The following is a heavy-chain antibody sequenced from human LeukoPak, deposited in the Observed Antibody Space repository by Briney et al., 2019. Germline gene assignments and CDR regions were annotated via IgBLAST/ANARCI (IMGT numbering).Heavy chain of an antibody. D-gene: IGHD3-22*01. CDR3: TRLAKKSDDDDSIYRDSDY. J-gene: IGHJ4*02. CDR2: VKKDGNDK. V-gene: IGHV3-7*01. CDR1: GFTFSTYS. Sequence: GGFLRLSCAASGFTFSTYSMSWVRQAPGKGLEWVANVKKDGNDKYYVDSVKGRFTISRDNAKNSLYLQLNSLRTEDTAVYYRTRLAKKSDDDDSIYRDSDYWGQGTLVTVSP.